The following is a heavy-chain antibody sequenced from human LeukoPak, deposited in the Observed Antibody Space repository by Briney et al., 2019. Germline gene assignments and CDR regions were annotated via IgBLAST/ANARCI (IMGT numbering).Heavy chain of an antibody. D-gene: IGHD2-2*01. CDR2: IYASGKT. CDR3: ARSFSDKYHFES. V-gene: IGHV4-61*02. J-gene: IGHJ4*02. CDR1: GDSISRGRYY. Sequence: SETLSLTCTVSGDSISRGRYYWSWVRQPAGKELERIGRIYASGKTDYNPYTPSLKSRVAMSLDTSKNQVSLYLTSVTAADTAMYFCARSFSDKYHFESWGQGTLVTVSS.